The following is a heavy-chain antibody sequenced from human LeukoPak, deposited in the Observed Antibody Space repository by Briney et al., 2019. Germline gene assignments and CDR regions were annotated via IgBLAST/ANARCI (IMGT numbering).Heavy chain of an antibody. CDR3: ARARTKPLHDAFDI. D-gene: IGHD1-14*01. CDR1: GGSISSGGYY. V-gene: IGHV4-30-2*01. J-gene: IGHJ3*02. Sequence: SQTLSLTCTVSGGSISSGGYYWSWIRQPPGKGLEWIGYIYYSGSTYYNPSLKSRVTISVDTSKNQFSLQLKSMIAADTAVYYCARARTKPLHDAFDIWGHGAMVTVSS. CDR2: IYYSGST.